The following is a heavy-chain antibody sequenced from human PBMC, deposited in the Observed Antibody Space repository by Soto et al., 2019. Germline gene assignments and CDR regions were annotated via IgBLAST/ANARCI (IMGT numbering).Heavy chain of an antibody. CDR2: INHSGST. D-gene: IGHD2-2*01. V-gene: IGHV4-34*01. Sequence: SETLSLTCAVYGGSFRCYYWSWIRQPPGKGLEWIGEINHSGSTNYNPSLKSRVTISVDTSKNQFSLKLSSVTAADTAVYYCARSRRTPAAMFGVRAFDYWGQGTLVTVSS. CDR1: GGSFRCYY. CDR3: ARSRRTPAAMFGVRAFDY. J-gene: IGHJ4*02.